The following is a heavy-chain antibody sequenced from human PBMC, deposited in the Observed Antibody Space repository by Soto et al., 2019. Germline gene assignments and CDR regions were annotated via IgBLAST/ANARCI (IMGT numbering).Heavy chain of an antibody. Sequence: PGGSLRLSCAASGFTFSDYYMSWIRQAPGKGLEWVSYISSSGSTIYYADSVKGRFTISRDNAENSLYLQMNSPRAEDTAVYYCARDTWYYYGSGSYYNRHYYYYGMDVWGQGTTVTVSS. J-gene: IGHJ6*02. CDR3: ARDTWYYYGSGSYYNRHYYYYGMDV. D-gene: IGHD3-10*01. CDR2: ISSSGSTI. V-gene: IGHV3-11*01. CDR1: GFTFSDYY.